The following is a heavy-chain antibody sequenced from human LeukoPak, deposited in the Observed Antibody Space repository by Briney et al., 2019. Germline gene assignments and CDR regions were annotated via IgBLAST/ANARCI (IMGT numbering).Heavy chain of an antibody. CDR2: INPNSGGT. J-gene: IGHJ4*02. V-gene: IGHV1-2*02. D-gene: IGHD3-16*02. CDR1: GYTFTGYY. CDR3: ARWGEADYVWGSYRLPLDY. Sequence: VASVKVSCKASGYTFTGYYVHWVRQAPGQGLEWMGWINPNSGGTNYAQKFQGRVTMTRDTSISTAYMELSRLRSDDTAVYYCARWGEADYVWGSYRLPLDYWGQGTLVTVSS.